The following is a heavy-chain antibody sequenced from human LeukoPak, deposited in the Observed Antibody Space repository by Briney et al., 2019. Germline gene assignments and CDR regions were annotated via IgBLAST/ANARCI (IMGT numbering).Heavy chain of an antibody. V-gene: IGHV3-21*01. J-gene: IGHJ3*02. D-gene: IGHD3-10*01. CDR2: ISSSSSYI. CDR3: AGVSDTGSYDAFDI. CDR1: GFTFSSYS. Sequence: PGGSLRLSCAASGFTFSSYSMNWVRQAPGRGLEWVSSISSSSSYIYYADSVKGRFTISRDNAKNSLYLQMNSLRAEDTAVYYCAGVSDTGSYDAFDIWGQGTMVTVSS.